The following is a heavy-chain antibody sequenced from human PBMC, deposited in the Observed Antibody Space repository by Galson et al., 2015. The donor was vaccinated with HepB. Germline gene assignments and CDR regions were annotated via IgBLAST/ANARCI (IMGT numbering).Heavy chain of an antibody. D-gene: IGHD1-26*01. Sequence: SVKVSCKASGYTFTSYYMHWVRQAPGQGLEWMGIINPSGGGTSYAQKLQGRVTMTRDTSTSTVYMELSSLRSEDTAVYYCARGPGVLVGGADYWGQGTLVTVSS. CDR2: INPSGGGT. J-gene: IGHJ4*02. V-gene: IGHV1-46*04. CDR3: ARGPGVLVGGADY. CDR1: GYTFTSYY.